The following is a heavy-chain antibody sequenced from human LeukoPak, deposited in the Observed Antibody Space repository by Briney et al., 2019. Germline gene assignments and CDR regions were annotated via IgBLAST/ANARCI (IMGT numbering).Heavy chain of an antibody. CDR2: IYYTGST. CDR1: GGSINTNFYY. Sequence: SETLSLTCTVSGGSINTNFYYWGWIRQPPGKGLEWIGSIYYTGSTYYNPSLKSRVTISVGTSKNQFFLKLSSLTAADTAVYYCTRHAARFDYWGQGILVTVSS. J-gene: IGHJ4*02. V-gene: IGHV4-39*01. CDR3: TRHAARFDY. D-gene: IGHD6-25*01.